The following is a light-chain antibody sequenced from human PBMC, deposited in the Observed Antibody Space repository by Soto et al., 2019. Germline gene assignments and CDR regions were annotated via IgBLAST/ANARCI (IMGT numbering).Light chain of an antibody. Sequence: DVVLTLSPVYMPVILGRAASISCRSHQGLVRGDGIATFSWFQQRPGRSPRRLTYELSNRDSGVPARFGAGGPGTDFALQITRLEAKNVRGINFMQGIDRPITSGQG. CDR2: ELS. V-gene: IGKV2-30*02. CDR1: QGLVRGDGIAT. J-gene: IGKJ5*01. CDR3: MQGIDRPIT.